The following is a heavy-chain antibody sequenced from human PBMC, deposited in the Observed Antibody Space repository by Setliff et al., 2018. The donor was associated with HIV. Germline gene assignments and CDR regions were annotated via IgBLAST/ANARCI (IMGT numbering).Heavy chain of an antibody. V-gene: IGHV4-39*01. Sequence: SETLSLTCTVAGGSITNSNYYGGWFREPPGKGLEWIGAIYYTENTYYNPSLKSRVTMSVDTSKNRFSLKLRSVTAADTAVYFCATLRWLRSKHSDYWGQGILVTVSS. D-gene: IGHD5-12*01. CDR2: IYYTENT. CDR1: GGSITNSNYY. CDR3: ATLRWLRSKHSDY. J-gene: IGHJ4*01.